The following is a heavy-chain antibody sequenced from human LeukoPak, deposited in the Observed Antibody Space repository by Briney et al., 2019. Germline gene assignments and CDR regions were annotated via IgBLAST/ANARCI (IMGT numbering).Heavy chain of an antibody. CDR1: GFTFSSYV. D-gene: IGHD6-13*01. Sequence: PGGSLRLSCAASGFTFSSYVMSWVRQAPGKGLEWVSAISGSGGSTFYADSVKGRFTISRDTSKNTLYLQMNSLRAEDTAVYYCAKAWGILDPFDYWGQGTLVTVSS. J-gene: IGHJ4*02. CDR3: AKAWGILDPFDY. V-gene: IGHV3-23*01. CDR2: ISGSGGST.